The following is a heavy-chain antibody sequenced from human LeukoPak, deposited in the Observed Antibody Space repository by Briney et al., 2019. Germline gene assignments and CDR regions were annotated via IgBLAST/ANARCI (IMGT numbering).Heavy chain of an antibody. CDR1: GYTFTSCG. CDR3: ARDSSSGSYYGYFQH. V-gene: IGHV1-18*01. D-gene: IGHD1-26*01. CDR2: ISAYNGNT. J-gene: IGHJ1*01. Sequence: ASVKVSCKASGYTFTSCGISWVRQAPGQGLEWMGWISAYNGNTNYAQKLQGRVTMTTDTSTSTAYMELRSLRSDDTAVYYCARDSSSGSYYGYFQHWGQGTLVTVSS.